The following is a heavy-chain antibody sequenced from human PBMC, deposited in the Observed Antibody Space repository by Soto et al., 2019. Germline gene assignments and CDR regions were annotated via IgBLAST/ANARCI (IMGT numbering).Heavy chain of an antibody. V-gene: IGHV1-18*01. D-gene: IGHD6-13*01. CDR2: ISAYNGNT. CDR3: AGDLSWMGSWSYYYYYYGMDV. J-gene: IGHJ6*02. Sequence: ASVKVSCKASGYTFTSYGISWVRQAPGQGLEWMGWISAYNGNTNYAQKLQGRVTMTTDTSTSTAYMELRGLRSDDTAVYYCAGDLSWMGSWSYYYYYYGMDVWGQGTTVTVSS. CDR1: GYTFTSYG.